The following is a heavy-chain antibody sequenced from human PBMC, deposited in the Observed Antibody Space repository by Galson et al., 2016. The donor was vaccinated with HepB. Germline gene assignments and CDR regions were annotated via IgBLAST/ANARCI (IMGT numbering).Heavy chain of an antibody. D-gene: IGHD6-19*01. Sequence: QSGAEVKKPGESLKISCETSGYTFTDYWIGWVRQLPGKGLEWMGSIDPSDSYPNYSPSFQGHVTISTDRSISTAYLQWSSLKASDTAIYYCAIRLYSSGSFDYWGQGTLVTVSS. CDR3: AIRLYSSGSFDY. CDR2: IDPSDSYP. V-gene: IGHV5-10-1*01. CDR1: GYTFTDYW. J-gene: IGHJ4*02.